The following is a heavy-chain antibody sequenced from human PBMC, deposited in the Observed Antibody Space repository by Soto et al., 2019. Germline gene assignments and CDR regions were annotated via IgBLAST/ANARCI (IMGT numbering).Heavy chain of an antibody. CDR1: GVSFSSYA. CDR2: VSGSAGST. V-gene: IGHV3-23*01. D-gene: IGHD3-9*01. Sequence: EVQLLESGGGLVQPGGSLRLSCVGSGVSFSSYAMTWVRQSPGKGLEWVSTVSGSAGSTYYADSVKGRFAVSRDNSKNTVYLQMDNLRAEDTAVYYCATHLTLYDSLTGALAYWGQGTLVTVSS. CDR3: ATHLTLYDSLTGALAY. J-gene: IGHJ4*02.